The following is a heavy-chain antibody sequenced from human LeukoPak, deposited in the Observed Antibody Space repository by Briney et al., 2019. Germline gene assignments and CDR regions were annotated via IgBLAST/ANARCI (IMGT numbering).Heavy chain of an antibody. J-gene: IGHJ4*02. CDR1: GGSITSRNYS. CDR2: ISYSGNT. CDR3: ARVSIAADIFDY. D-gene: IGHD6-25*01. V-gene: IGHV4-61*05. Sequence: SETLSLTCAVSGGSITSRNYSWTWIRQPPGKGLEYIGYISYSGNTYYNPSLKSRVTISVDTSKNQFSLKLSSVTAADTAVYYCARVSIAADIFDYWGQGTLVTVSS.